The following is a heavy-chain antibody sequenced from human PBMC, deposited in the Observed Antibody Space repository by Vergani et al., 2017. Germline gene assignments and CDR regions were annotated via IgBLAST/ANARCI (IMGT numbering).Heavy chain of an antibody. CDR3: ARHISASATPNPYYYYGMDV. Sequence: QVQLVQSGAEVKKPGASVKVSCKASGYTFTGYYMHWVRQAPGQGLEWMGRIIPIFGTANYAQKFQGRVTITADESTSTAYMELSSLRSEDTAVYYCARHISASATPNPYYYYGMDVWGQGTTVTVSS. CDR1: GYTFTGYY. J-gene: IGHJ6*02. V-gene: IGHV1-69*18. CDR2: IIPIFGTA. D-gene: IGHD2-15*01.